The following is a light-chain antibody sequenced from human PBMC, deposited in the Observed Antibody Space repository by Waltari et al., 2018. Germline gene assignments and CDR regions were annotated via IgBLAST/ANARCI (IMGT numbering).Light chain of an antibody. CDR1: QSITTH. CDR2: AAS. CDR3: QQSYVTPRT. Sequence: DIQMTQSPSSLSASVGDRFTITCRASQSITTHLNWYQQKPGNAPKLLIYAASSLQSGVPSRFSGSGSGTDFTLTISSLQPEDFATYYCQQSYVTPRTFGQGTKLDIK. V-gene: IGKV1-39*01. J-gene: IGKJ2*01.